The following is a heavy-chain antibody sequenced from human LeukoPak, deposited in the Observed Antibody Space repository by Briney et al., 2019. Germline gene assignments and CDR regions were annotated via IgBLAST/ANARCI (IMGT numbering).Heavy chain of an antibody. Sequence: GGSLRLSCAASGFSFSTYEFHWVRHAPGKGLEWVSYISASGQTIYYADSVRGRFTISRDNAKNSLYLQMNSLRAEDTAVYYCAELGITMIGGVCGKGTTVTISS. CDR2: ISASGQTI. D-gene: IGHD3-10*02. CDR3: AELGITMIGGV. V-gene: IGHV3-48*03. J-gene: IGHJ6*04. CDR1: GFSFSTYE.